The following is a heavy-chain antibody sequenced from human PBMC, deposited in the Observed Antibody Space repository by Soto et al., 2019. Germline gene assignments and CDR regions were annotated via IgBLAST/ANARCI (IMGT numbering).Heavy chain of an antibody. J-gene: IGHJ6*03. V-gene: IGHV4-59*08. Sequence: SETLSLTCTVSGGSISSYYWSWIRQPPGKGLEWIGYIYYSGSTNYNPSLKSRVTISVDTSKNQFSLKLSSVTAADTAVYYCARHVGAVVPYYMDVWGKGTTVTVSS. CDR2: IYYSGST. D-gene: IGHD6-19*01. CDR3: ARHVGAVVPYYMDV. CDR1: GGSISSYY.